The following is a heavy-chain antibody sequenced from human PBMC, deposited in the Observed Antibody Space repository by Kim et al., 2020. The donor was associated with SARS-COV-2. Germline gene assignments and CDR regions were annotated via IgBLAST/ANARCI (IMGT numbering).Heavy chain of an antibody. CDR1: GGSISSGGYY. D-gene: IGHD6-13*01. CDR2: IYYSGST. J-gene: IGHJ5*02. V-gene: IGHV4-31*03. CDR3: ARGGYSSRLHWFDP. Sequence: SETLSLTCTVSGGSISSGGYYWSWIRQHPGKGLEWIGYIYYSGSTYYNPSLKSRVTISVDTSKNQFSLKLSSVTAADTAVYYCARGGYSSRLHWFDPWGQGTLVTVSS.